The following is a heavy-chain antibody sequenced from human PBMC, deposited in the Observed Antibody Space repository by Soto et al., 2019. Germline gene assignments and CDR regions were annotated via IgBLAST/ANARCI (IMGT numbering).Heavy chain of an antibody. CDR2: IYYSGST. V-gene: IGHV4-59*08. CDR3: ARYYYYYMDV. CDR1: GGSISSYY. Sequence: SETPSLTCTVSGGSISSYYWSWIRQPPGKGLEWIGYIYYSGSTNYNPSLKSRVTISVDTSKNQFSLKLSSVTAADTAVYYCARYYYYYMDVWGKGTTVTVSS. J-gene: IGHJ6*03.